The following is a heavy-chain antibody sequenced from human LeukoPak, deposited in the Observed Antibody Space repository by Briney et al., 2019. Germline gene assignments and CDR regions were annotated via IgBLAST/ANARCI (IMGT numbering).Heavy chain of an antibody. CDR3: ARKDYGSGSHDY. J-gene: IGHJ4*02. CDR1: GFIFSDYY. CDR2: ISSSGTTI. D-gene: IGHD3-10*01. V-gene: IGHV3-11*01. Sequence: GGSLRLSCAASGFIFSDYYMSWIRQAPGKGLEWVSYISSSGTTIYYADSVKGRFTISRDNAKNSLYLQMSSLRAEDTAVYYCARKDYGSGSHDYWGQGTLVTVSS.